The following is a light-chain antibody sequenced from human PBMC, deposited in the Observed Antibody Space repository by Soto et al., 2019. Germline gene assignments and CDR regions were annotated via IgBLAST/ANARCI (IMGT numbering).Light chain of an antibody. Sequence: LTQPRSVSGSPGQSVTISCAGTSSDVGGYNYVSWYQQHPDKAPKLMIYDVSKRPSGVPDRFSGSKSGNTASLTISGLQADDEADYYCCSYAGRYTYVFGTGTKVTVL. CDR3: CSYAGRYTYV. J-gene: IGLJ1*01. V-gene: IGLV2-11*01. CDR1: SSDVGGYNY. CDR2: DVS.